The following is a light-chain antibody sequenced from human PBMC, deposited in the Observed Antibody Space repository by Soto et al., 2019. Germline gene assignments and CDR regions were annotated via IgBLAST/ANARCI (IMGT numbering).Light chain of an antibody. Sequence: DIQMTQSPAARAASVGDGGTSTCQASQDITMYLNWYQQKPGKAPKLLIYDASNLQTGVPSRFSGSGYGTDFTFTISSLQPEDIATYYCQQYDNVFTFGQGTRLEIK. J-gene: IGKJ5*01. V-gene: IGKV1-33*01. CDR2: DAS. CDR1: QDITMY. CDR3: QQYDNVFT.